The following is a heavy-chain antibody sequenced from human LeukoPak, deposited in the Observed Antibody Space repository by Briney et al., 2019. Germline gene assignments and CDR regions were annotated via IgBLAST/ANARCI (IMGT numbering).Heavy chain of an antibody. CDR1: GFIFSSYS. D-gene: IGHD3-3*01. Sequence: PGGSLRLSCAASGFIFSSYSMNWVRQPPGKGLEWVSFINFRSSTIYYADSVKGRFTISRDNAKNSLYLQMNSLRVEDTAVYYCARDWSGDPFYWGQGTLVTVSS. J-gene: IGHJ4*02. CDR2: INFRSSTI. V-gene: IGHV3-48*01. CDR3: ARDWSGDPFY.